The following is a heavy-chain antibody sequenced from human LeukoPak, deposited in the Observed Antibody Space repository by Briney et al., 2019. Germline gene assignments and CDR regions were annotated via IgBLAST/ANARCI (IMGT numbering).Heavy chain of an antibody. V-gene: IGHV1-18*01. CDR1: GYTFTSYG. J-gene: IGHJ6*02. CDR2: ISAYNGNT. CDR3: ARRYSSGWYSSDGMDV. D-gene: IGHD6-19*01. Sequence: ASVKVSCKASGYTFTSYGISWVRQAPGQGLEWMGWISAYNGNTNYAQKLQGRVTMTTDTSTSTAYMELRSLRSDVTAVYYCARRYSSGWYSSDGMDVWGQGTTVTVSS.